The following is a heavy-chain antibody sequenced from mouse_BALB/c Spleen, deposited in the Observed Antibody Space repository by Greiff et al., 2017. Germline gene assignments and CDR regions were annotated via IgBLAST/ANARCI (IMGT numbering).Heavy chain of an antibody. V-gene: IGHV5-9-4*01. D-gene: IGHD2-12*01. CDR2: ISSGGSYT. CDR3: ARSYRKGYFDV. J-gene: IGHJ1*01. Sequence: EVHLVESGGGLVKPGGSLKLSCAASGFTFSSYAMSWVRQSPEKRLEWVAEISSGGSYTYYPDTVTGRFTISRDNAKNTLYLEMSSLRSEDTAMYYCARSYRKGYFDVWGAGTTVTVSS. CDR1: GFTFSSYA.